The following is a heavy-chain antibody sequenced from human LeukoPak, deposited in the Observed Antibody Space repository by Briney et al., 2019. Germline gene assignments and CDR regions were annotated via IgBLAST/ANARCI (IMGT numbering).Heavy chain of an antibody. D-gene: IGHD3-16*01. V-gene: IGHV3-30-3*01. CDR1: GFTFSSYS. J-gene: IGHJ4*02. CDR3: VKGDVYTSSGLDN. Sequence: PGGSLRLSCAASGFTFSSYSMHWVRQAPGKGLEWVAVISYDGSNKYYADSVKGRSTISRDNSKNTLYLQMNSLRAEDTAVYSCVKGDVYTSSGLDNWGQGTLVSVSS. CDR2: ISYDGSNK.